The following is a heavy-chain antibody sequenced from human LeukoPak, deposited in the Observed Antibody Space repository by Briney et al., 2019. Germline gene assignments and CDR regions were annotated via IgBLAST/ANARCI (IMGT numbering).Heavy chain of an antibody. Sequence: GGSLRLSCAVSGFTFSNAWMTWVRQAPGKGLEWVGRIKSGDGGTTDYAAPVKGRFTISRDDSKNTLYLQMNSLKTEDTALYYCTTNADLDYWGQGPLVTVSS. CDR1: GFTFSNAW. CDR2: IKSGDGGTT. J-gene: IGHJ4*02. V-gene: IGHV3-15*01. D-gene: IGHD2-2*01. CDR3: TTNADLDY.